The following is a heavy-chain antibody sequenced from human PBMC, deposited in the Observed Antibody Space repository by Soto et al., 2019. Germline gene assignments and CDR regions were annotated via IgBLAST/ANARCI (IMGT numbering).Heavy chain of an antibody. Sequence: EVQLVESGGGLVKPGGSLRLSCAASGFTFSSYSMNWVRQAPGKGLEWVSSISSSSSYIYYADSVKGRFTISRDNAKNSLYLQMNILRAEDTAVYYCARDGAVAGTADYWGQGTLVTVSS. V-gene: IGHV3-21*01. CDR3: ARDGAVAGTADY. CDR1: GFTFSSYS. J-gene: IGHJ4*02. CDR2: ISSSSSYI. D-gene: IGHD6-19*01.